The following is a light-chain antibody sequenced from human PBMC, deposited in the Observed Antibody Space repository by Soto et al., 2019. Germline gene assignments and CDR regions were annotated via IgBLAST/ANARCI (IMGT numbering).Light chain of an antibody. Sequence: DIQLTQSPSFLSASVGDRVTITCRASQSISSHVAWYRQKSGKAPMLLIYAASTLQSGVPSRFSGSGSWTEFTLTISSLHPEDFATYYCQHLDSFPLAFGGGTTVEI. V-gene: IGKV1-9*01. CDR1: QSISSH. CDR2: AAS. J-gene: IGKJ4*01. CDR3: QHLDSFPLA.